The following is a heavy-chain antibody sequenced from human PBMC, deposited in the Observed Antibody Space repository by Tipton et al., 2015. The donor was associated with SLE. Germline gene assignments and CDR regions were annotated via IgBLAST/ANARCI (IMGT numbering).Heavy chain of an antibody. CDR2: MFSSGTT. V-gene: IGHV4-61*02. CDR3: ARRRGASGLFDS. Sequence: GLVKPSETLSLTCIVSGGSFSSGSYHWSWIRQPAGKGLEWIGQMFSSGTTNYNPSLKSRVTVSVDTSKSQFSLKLTSVTAADTAVYYCARRRGASGLFDSWGQGILVTVSS. CDR1: GGSFSSGSYH. J-gene: IGHJ4*02.